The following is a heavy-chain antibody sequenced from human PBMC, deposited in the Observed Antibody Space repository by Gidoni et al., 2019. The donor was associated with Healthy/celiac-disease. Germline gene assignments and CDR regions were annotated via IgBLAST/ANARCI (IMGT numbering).Heavy chain of an antibody. V-gene: IGHV3-23*01. CDR1: GFTFSSYA. Sequence: EVQLLESGGGLVQPGGSLRLSCAASGFTFSSYAMSWVRQAPGKGLGWVSAISGSGGSTYYADSVKGRFTISRDNSKNTMYLQMNSLRAEDTVVYYCAKSRVVAAHLDYWGQGTLVTVSS. J-gene: IGHJ4*02. D-gene: IGHD2-15*01. CDR3: AKSRVVAAHLDY. CDR2: ISGSGGST.